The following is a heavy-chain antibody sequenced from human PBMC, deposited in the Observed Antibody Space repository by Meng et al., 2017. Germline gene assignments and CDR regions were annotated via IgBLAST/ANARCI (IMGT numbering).Heavy chain of an antibody. Sequence: ASVKVSCRASGYTFTSYYMHWVRQAPGQGLEWMGIINPSGGSTSYAQKFQGRVTMTRDTSTSTVYMELSSLRSEDTAVYYCARDIFNSSSRYGYYFDYWGQGTLVTVSS. V-gene: IGHV1-46*01. J-gene: IGHJ4*02. CDR1: GYTFTSYY. D-gene: IGHD6-13*01. CDR3: ARDIFNSSSRYGYYFDY. CDR2: INPSGGST.